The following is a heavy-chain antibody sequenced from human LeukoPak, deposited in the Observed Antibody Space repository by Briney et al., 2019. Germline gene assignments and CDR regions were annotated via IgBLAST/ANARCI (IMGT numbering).Heavy chain of an antibody. CDR2: MNTNSGNT. D-gene: IGHD3-22*01. J-gene: IGHJ4*02. Sequence: ASVKASFKASGYTFTSYDINWVRQATGQGLEWMGWMNTNSGNTGYAQKFQGRVTITADESTSTAYMELSSLRSEDTTVYYCASGSYYYDSSGLDYWGQGTLVTVSS. CDR3: ASGSYYYDSSGLDY. V-gene: IGHV1-8*01. CDR1: GYTFTSYD.